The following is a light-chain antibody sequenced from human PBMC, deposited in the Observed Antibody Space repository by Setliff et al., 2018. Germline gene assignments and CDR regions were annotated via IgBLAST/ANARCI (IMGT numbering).Light chain of an antibody. J-gene: IGLJ1*01. V-gene: IGLV3-1*01. Sequence: SYELTQPPSVSVSPGQTASITCSGDKLGDKYACWYQQKPGQSPVLVIYQDSKRPSGIPERVSGSNSGNTATLTIGGTQAMDEADYYCQAWDSSTAVFGTGTKV. CDR3: QAWDSSTAV. CDR2: QDS. CDR1: KLGDKY.